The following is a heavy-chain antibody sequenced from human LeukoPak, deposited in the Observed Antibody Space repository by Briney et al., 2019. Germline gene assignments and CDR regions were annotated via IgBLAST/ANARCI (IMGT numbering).Heavy chain of an antibody. D-gene: IGHD6-19*01. J-gene: IGHJ5*02. CDR3: ARGLSGWYDWFDP. CDR2: MNPNSGNT. CDR1: GYSFTSYD. Sequence: ASVKVSCKASGYSFTSYDINWVRQATGQGLEWMGWMNPNSGNTGYAQKFQGRVAMTRNTSISTAYMELSSLRSEDTAVYYCARGLSGWYDWFDPWGQGTLVTVSS. V-gene: IGHV1-8*01.